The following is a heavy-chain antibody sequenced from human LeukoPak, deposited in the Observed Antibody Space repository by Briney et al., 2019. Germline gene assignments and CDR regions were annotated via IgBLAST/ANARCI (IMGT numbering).Heavy chain of an antibody. D-gene: IGHD3-22*01. CDR3: ARMYYYDSSGYYPPYFDY. CDR1: GGSISSYY. V-gene: IGHV4-59*01. J-gene: IGHJ4*02. CDR2: IYYSGST. Sequence: SETLSLTCTVSGGSISSYYWSWVRQPPGKGLEWIGYIYYSGSTNYNPSLKSRVTISVDTSKNQFSLKLSSVTAADTAVYYCARMYYYDSSGYYPPYFDYWGQGTLVTVSS.